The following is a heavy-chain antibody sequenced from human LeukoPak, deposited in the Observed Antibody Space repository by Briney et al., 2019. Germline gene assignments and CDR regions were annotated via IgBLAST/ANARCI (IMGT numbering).Heavy chain of an antibody. V-gene: IGHV3-23*01. CDR3: AKIPYSSGWVQNWFDP. Sequence: GGFLRLSCAASGFTFGTYAMSWVRQAPGKGLEWISAISGSGGSTYYADSVKGRFTISRDNSKNTLYLQMNSLRAEDTAVYYCAKIPYSSGWVQNWFDPWGQGTLVTVSS. CDR1: GFTFGTYA. D-gene: IGHD6-19*01. CDR2: ISGSGGST. J-gene: IGHJ5*02.